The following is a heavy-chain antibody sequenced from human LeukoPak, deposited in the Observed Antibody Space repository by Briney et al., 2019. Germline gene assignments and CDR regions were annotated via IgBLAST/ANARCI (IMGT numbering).Heavy chain of an antibody. CDR2: ISYDGSNK. CDR1: GFTFSSYA. CDR3: ARGGTTVTTYDFWWFDP. V-gene: IGHV3-30*04. D-gene: IGHD4-17*01. Sequence: GGSLRLSCAASGFTFSSYAMHWVRQAPGKGLEWVAVISYDGSNKYYADSVKGRFTISRDNSKNTLYLQMNSLRPEDTAVYYCARGGTTVTTYDFWWFDPWGQGTLVTVSS. J-gene: IGHJ5*02.